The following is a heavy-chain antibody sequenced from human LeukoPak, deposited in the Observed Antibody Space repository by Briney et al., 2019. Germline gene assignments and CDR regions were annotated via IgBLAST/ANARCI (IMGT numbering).Heavy chain of an antibody. CDR2: ISSSSSTI. D-gene: IGHD3-10*01. V-gene: IGHV3-48*04. CDR3: AREETRITMLRGVTYFEY. J-gene: IGHJ4*02. Sequence: PGGSLRLSCAASGFTFSSYSMNWVRQAPGKGLEWVSYISSSSSTIYYADSVKGRFTISRDNAKNSLYLQMSSLRAEDTALYYCAREETRITMLRGVTYFEYWGQGTLVTVSS. CDR1: GFTFSSYS.